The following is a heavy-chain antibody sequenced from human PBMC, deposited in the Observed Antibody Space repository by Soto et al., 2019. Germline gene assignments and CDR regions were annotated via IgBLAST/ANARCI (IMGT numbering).Heavy chain of an antibody. CDR1: VFTFSTYG. J-gene: IGHJ6*02. Sequence: PRGSLRLACAASVFTFSTYGMHWVRQAPGRGLDWVAVISYDGSNKYYADSVKGRFTISRDNSKNTLYLQMNSLRAEDTAVYYCAKQLRGYSYGYPYYYYGMDVWGQGTTVTVSS. CDR2: ISYDGSNK. CDR3: AKQLRGYSYGYPYYYYGMDV. V-gene: IGHV3-30*18. D-gene: IGHD5-18*01.